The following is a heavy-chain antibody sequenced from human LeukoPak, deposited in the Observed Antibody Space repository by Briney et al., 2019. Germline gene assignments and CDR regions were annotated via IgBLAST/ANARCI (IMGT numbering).Heavy chain of an antibody. CDR3: AKFSPMTASHYFDF. J-gene: IGHJ4*02. CDR2: ISPSSSYT. Sequence: GGSLRLSCAASGFTFSDYYMSWIRQAQGKGLEWVSYISPSSSYTDYADSVKGRFTISRDNAKNSLYLQMNSLRAEDTAVYSCAKFSPMTASHYFDFWGQGTLVTVSS. D-gene: IGHD2-21*02. V-gene: IGHV3-11*03. CDR1: GFTFSDYY.